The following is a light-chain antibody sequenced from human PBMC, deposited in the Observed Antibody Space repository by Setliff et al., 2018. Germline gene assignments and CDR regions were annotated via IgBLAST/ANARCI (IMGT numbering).Light chain of an antibody. CDR1: SSDVGAYDL. CDR3: NAYASDTTYV. Sequence: QSVLTQPASVSGSPGQSITIPCSGTSSDVGAYDLVSWYKQHPGKAPKLIISDVSNRPSGVSSRFSGSKSGNTAYLTISGLQTEDEAEYYCNAYASDTTYVFGSGTKVTVL. CDR2: DVS. V-gene: IGLV2-14*03. J-gene: IGLJ1*01.